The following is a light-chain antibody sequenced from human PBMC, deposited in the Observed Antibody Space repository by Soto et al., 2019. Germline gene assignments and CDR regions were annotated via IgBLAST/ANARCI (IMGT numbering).Light chain of an antibody. V-gene: IGKV3-15*01. Sequence: EIVMTQSPATLPVSPGERVTLSCRASQSVSSSLAWYQQKPGQAPRLLIHGASTRAIGIPARFSGSGSETEFTLTISSLQSEDFAVYYCQQYNNWWTFGQGTKVEIK. CDR2: GAS. CDR1: QSVSSS. J-gene: IGKJ1*01. CDR3: QQYNNWWT.